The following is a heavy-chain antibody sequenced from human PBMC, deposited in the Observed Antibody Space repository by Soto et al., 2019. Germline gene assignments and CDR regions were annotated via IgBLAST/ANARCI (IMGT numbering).Heavy chain of an antibody. J-gene: IGHJ6*02. CDR1: GYTFTGYY. V-gene: IGHV1-2*02. Sequence: QVQLVQSGAEVKKPGASVKVSCKASGYTFTGYYMHWVRQAPGQGLEWMGWINPNSGGTNHAQEFQGGGTMTRDTSISTAYMELSRLRSDDTAVYYCARDLGAAAGTYYYYGMDVWGQGTTVTVSS. CDR2: INPNSGGT. D-gene: IGHD6-13*01. CDR3: ARDLGAAAGTYYYYGMDV.